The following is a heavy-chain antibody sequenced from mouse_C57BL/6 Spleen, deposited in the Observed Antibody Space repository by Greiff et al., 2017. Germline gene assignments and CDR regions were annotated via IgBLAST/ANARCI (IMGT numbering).Heavy chain of an antibody. CDR3: ASPLDGYYEGAWFAY. D-gene: IGHD2-3*01. CDR1: GYTFTDYY. CDR2: INPYNGGT. Sequence: VHVKQSGPVLVKPGASVKMSCKASGYTFTDYYMNWVKQSHGKSLEWIGVINPYNGGTSYNQKFKGKATLTVDKSSSTAYMELNSLTSEDSAVYYCASPLDGYYEGAWFAYWGQGTLVTVSA. J-gene: IGHJ3*01. V-gene: IGHV1-19*01.